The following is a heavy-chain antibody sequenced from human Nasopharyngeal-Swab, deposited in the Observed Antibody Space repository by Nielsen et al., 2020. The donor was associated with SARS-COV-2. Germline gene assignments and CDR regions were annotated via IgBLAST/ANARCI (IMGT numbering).Heavy chain of an antibody. CDR3: ARDRGIVATIEEFDY. CDR1: GYTFTSYG. CDR2: ISAYNGNT. J-gene: IGHJ4*02. D-gene: IGHD5-12*01. V-gene: IGHV1-18*01. Sequence: ASVKVSCKASGYTFTSYGISWVRQPPGQGLEWMGWISAYNGNTNYAQKLQGRVTMTADTSTSTAYMELRSLRSDDTAVYYCARDRGIVATIEEFDYWGQGTLVTVSS.